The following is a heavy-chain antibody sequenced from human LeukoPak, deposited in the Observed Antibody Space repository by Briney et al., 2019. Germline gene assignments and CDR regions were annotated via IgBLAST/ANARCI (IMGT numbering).Heavy chain of an antibody. CDR3: ASLHTAVAGV. CDR1: GGSISSSSYY. D-gene: IGHD6-19*01. V-gene: IGHV4-39*07. CDR2: IYYSGST. Sequence: SETLSLTCTVSGGSISSSSYYWGWIRQPPGKGLEWIGSIYYSGSTYYNPSLKSRVTISVDTSKNQFSLKLSSVTAADTAVYYCASLHTAVAGVWGQGTLVTVSS. J-gene: IGHJ4*02.